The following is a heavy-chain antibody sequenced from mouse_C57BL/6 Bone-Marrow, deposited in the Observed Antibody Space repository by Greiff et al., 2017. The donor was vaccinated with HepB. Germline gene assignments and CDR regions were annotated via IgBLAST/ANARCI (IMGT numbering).Heavy chain of an antibody. CDR1: GYSITSGYY. J-gene: IGHJ2*01. D-gene: IGHD1-1*02. CDR2: ISYDGSN. Sequence: EVKLMESGPGLVKPSQSLSLTCSVTGYSITSGYYWNWIRQFPGNKLEWMGYISYDGSNNYNPSLKNRISITRDTSKNQFFLKLNSVTTEDTATYYCARDLGGDYFDYWGQGTTLTVSS. V-gene: IGHV3-6*01. CDR3: ARDLGGDYFDY.